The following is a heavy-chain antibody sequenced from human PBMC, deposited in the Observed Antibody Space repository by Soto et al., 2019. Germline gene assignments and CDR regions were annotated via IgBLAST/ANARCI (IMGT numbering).Heavy chain of an antibody. Sequence: QVQLVQSGAEVKKPGASVKVSCKASGYTFTSYGISWVRQAPGQGLEWMGWISVYNGNTKYAQKLQGRVTMTTDASMSKAYMELRSMRSYDTAVYYCAREPNFFDYWGEATLVTVSS. CDR3: AREPNFFDY. V-gene: IGHV1-18*01. CDR1: GYTFTSYG. J-gene: IGHJ4*02. CDR2: ISVYNGNT.